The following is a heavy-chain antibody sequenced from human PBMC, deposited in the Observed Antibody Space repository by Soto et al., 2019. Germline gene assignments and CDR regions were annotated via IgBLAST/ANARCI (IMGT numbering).Heavy chain of an antibody. J-gene: IGHJ3*02. CDR1: GFTFGDYA. V-gene: IGHV3-49*03. CDR3: TRDHPRGVTMIVVDAFDI. CDR2: IRSKAYGGTT. D-gene: IGHD3-22*01. Sequence: GGSLRLSCTASGFTFGDYAMSWFRQAPGKGLEWVGFIRSKAYGGTTEYAASVKGRFTISRDDSKSIAYLQMNSLKTEDTAVYYCTRDHPRGVTMIVVDAFDIWGQGTMVTVSS.